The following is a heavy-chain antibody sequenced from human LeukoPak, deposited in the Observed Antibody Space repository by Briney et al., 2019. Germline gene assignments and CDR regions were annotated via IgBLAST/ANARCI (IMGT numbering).Heavy chain of an antibody. D-gene: IGHD4-11*01. V-gene: IGHV1-69*05. CDR2: IIPIFGTA. CDR1: GGTFSSYA. CDR3: VAEAVTTDYYYYMDV. Sequence: SVKVSCKASGGTFSSYAISWVRQAPGQGLEWMGGIIPIFGTANYAQKFQERVTITRDMSTSTAYMELSSLRSEDTAVYYCVAEAVTTDYYYYMDVWGKGTTVTVSS. J-gene: IGHJ6*03.